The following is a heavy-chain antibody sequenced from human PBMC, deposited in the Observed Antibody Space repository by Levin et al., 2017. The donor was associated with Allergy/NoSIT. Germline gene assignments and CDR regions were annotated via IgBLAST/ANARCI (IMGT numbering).Heavy chain of an antibody. J-gene: IGHJ4*02. Sequence: LGESLKISCAASGFTFSDYYMSWIRQAPGKGLEYVSYISSSTSYTNYADSVKGRCTISRDNAENSLYLQMNSLRPQDTAVYYCARMSDGLARAIDYWGQGTLVTVSS. CDR1: GFTFSDYY. CDR2: ISSSTSYT. CDR3: ARMSDGLARAIDY. V-gene: IGHV3-11*03. D-gene: IGHD4-17*01.